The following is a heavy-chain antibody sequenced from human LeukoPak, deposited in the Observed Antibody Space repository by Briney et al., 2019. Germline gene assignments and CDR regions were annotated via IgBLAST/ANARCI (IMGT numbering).Heavy chain of an antibody. CDR2: VTGSGDSA. CDR3: AKAAIYGDYSWFDA. V-gene: IGHV3-23*01. J-gene: IGHJ5*02. CDR1: GFTFSSYA. D-gene: IGHD4-17*01. Sequence: GGSLRLSCAASGFTFSSYAMSWVRQAPGKGLEWASTVTGSGDSAYYADSVKGRFTMSRDNSKNTLYLQMNSLRAEDTAVYYCAKAAIYGDYSWFDAWGQGTLVTVSS.